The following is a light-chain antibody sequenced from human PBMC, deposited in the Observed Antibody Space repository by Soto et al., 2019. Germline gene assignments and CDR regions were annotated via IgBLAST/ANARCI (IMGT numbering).Light chain of an antibody. CDR3: QQSYMDTIT. CDR2: AAS. J-gene: IGKJ5*01. Sequence: DIQMTQSPSSLSASVGDRVTITCRESQSIRSYLNWYQQTPGKAPKLLIYAASSLQSGVQSRFSGSGAGTEFTRTISSLQPEDFATYFCQQSYMDTITFGQGTRLEIK. V-gene: IGKV1-39*01. CDR1: QSIRSY.